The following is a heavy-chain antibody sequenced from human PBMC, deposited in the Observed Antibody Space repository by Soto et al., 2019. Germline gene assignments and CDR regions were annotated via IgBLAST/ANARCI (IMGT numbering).Heavy chain of an antibody. J-gene: IGHJ5*02. Sequence: KTSETLSLTCTVSGGSISSYYWSWIRQPAGKGLEWIGRIYTSGSTNYNPSLKSRVTMSVDTSKNQFSLKLSSVTAADTAVYYCARDLLDYDSSGFYFDPWGQGTLVTVSS. CDR2: IYTSGST. V-gene: IGHV4-4*07. CDR3: ARDLLDYDSSGFYFDP. CDR1: GGSISSYY. D-gene: IGHD3-22*01.